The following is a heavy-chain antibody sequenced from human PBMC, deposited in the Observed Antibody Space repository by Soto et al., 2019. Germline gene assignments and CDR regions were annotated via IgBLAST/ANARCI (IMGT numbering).Heavy chain of an antibody. J-gene: IGHJ4*02. CDR2: INPSGGST. V-gene: IGHV1-46*01. Sequence: QVQLVQSGAEVKKPGASVKVSCKASGYTFTSYYMHWVRQAPGQGLEWMGIINPSGGSTSYAQKFQGRVTMTRDTSTSTVYMELSSLGSEDTAVYYCARDMACCGGDCSNYYFDYWGQGTLVTVSS. CDR1: GYTFTSYY. CDR3: ARDMACCGGDCSNYYFDY. D-gene: IGHD2-21*02.